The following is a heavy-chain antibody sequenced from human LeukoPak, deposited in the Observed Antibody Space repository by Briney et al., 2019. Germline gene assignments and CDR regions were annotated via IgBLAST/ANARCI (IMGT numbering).Heavy chain of an antibody. CDR2: INRDGSER. V-gene: IGHV3-7*03. CDR1: GFTFSNYW. Sequence: GGSLRLSCAASGFTFSNYWMTWVRQAPGKGLEWVANINRDGSERYYVDSVKGRFTISRDNSKNTLYLQMNSLRAEDTAVYYCAKGLLWFGELLLYGMDVWGQGTTVTVSS. CDR3: AKGLLWFGELLLYGMDV. J-gene: IGHJ6*02. D-gene: IGHD3-10*01.